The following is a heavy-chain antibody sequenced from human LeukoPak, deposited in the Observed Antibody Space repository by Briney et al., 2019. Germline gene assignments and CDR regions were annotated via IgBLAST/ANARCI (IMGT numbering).Heavy chain of an antibody. D-gene: IGHD3-22*01. CDR3: ARPYYYDSRIDP. V-gene: IGHV4-30-4*01. CDR2: MYYSGST. J-gene: IGHJ5*02. CDR1: GGSISSGDYY. Sequence: PTQTLSLTCTVSGGSISSGDYYWSWIRQPPGKGLEWIAYMYYSGSTYYNPSLKSRVTMSADTSKNQLSLKLSSVTAADTAVYYCARPYYYDSRIDPWGQGILVTVSS.